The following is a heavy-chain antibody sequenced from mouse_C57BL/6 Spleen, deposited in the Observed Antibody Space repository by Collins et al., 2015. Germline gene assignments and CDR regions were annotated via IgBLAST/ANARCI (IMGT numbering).Heavy chain of an antibody. D-gene: IGHD1-1*01. V-gene: IGHV1-26*01. J-gene: IGHJ3*01. CDR1: GYTFTDYY. Sequence: SCKASGYTFTDYYMNWVKQSHGKSLEWIGDINPNNGGTSHNQKFKGKATLTVDKSSSTAYMELRSLTSEDSAVYYCARSHYYGSSPWFAYWGQGTLVTVSA. CDR2: INPNNGGT. CDR3: ARSHYYGSSPWFAY.